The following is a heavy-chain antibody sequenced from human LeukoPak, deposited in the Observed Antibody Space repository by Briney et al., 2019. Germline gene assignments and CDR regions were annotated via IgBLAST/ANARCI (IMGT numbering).Heavy chain of an antibody. CDR2: ISGTNRAI. CDR3: ARALTRDALDL. J-gene: IGHJ3*01. V-gene: IGHV3-48*01. CDR1: GFNFNAYG. Sequence: PGGSLRLSCVGSGFNFNAYGMNWVRQAPGEGLEWLAFISGTNRAIHYADSVKGRFTITRDNAKNSLFLQLNNLKAGDTAVYYCARALTRDALDLWGQGTMVTVSS.